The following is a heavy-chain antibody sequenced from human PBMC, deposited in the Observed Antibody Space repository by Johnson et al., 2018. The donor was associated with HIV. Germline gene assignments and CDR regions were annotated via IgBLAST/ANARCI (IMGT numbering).Heavy chain of an antibody. CDR2: IWFDGSNK. V-gene: IGHV3-33*06. CDR1: GFTFNNYG. J-gene: IGHJ3*02. CDR3: AKEGITMEVDI. Sequence: QVQLVESGGGVVQPGRSLRLSCAASGFTFNNYGMHWVRQAPGKGLEWVAVIWFDGSNKEYADSVKGRVTITRDNSKDTLYLQRNSLRAEDTAVYYCAKEGITMEVDIWGQGTMVTVSS. D-gene: IGHD3-3*01.